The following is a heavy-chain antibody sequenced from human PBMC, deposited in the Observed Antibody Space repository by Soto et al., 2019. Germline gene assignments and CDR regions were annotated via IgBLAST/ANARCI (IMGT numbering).Heavy chain of an antibody. CDR1: GFMFGSYW. CDR2: IKRDGSGK. CDR3: ARVRATDYEIDY. Sequence: GGSLRLSCTTSGFMFGSYWMTWVRHVPGKGLQWVANIKRDGSGKYYVDFVKGRFTISRDNADNSVFLDMNNLRVDDTATYYCARVRATDYEIDYWGQGALVTVSS. J-gene: IGHJ4*02. V-gene: IGHV3-7*03. D-gene: IGHD4-17*01.